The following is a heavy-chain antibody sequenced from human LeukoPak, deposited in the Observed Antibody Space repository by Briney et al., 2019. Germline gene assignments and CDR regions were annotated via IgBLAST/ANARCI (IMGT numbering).Heavy chain of an antibody. CDR2: IYSGGIT. CDR1: GFTVSSSY. D-gene: IGHD6-13*01. CDR3: ATDGPGWYSSSWHGGAFDI. J-gene: IGHJ3*02. Sequence: QSGGSLRLSCAASGFTVSSSYVSWVRQAPGKGLEWVSVIYSGGITYSADSVKGRFTFSRDNSKNTLYLQMNSLRVDDTAVHCCATDGPGWYSSSWHGGAFDIWGQGTMVTVSS. V-gene: IGHV3-53*01.